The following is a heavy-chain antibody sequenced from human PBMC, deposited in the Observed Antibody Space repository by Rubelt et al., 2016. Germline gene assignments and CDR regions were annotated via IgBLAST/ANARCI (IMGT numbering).Heavy chain of an antibody. CDR2: IIPIFGTA. J-gene: IGHJ4*02. Sequence: TFSSYAISWVRQAPGQGLEWMGGIIPIFGTANYAQKFQGRVTITADESTRTAYMELSSLRSEDTAVYYCARKSYGDTGYYFDYWGQGTLVTVSS. CDR1: TFSSYA. D-gene: IGHD4-17*01. V-gene: IGHV1-69*01. CDR3: ARKSYGDTGYYFDY.